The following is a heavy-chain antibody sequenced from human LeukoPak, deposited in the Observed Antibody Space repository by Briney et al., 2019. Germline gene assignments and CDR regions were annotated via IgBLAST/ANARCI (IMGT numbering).Heavy chain of an antibody. D-gene: IGHD2-15*01. CDR3: CSGSGRLPTLFDY. J-gene: IGHJ4*02. Sequence: PSGTLSLTCPGSGGSIISYYWSWIRPPPWKGLEWIGYIYYSGSTKYNTSLRSRVTITVETTKKQFSLNLSSVTAAAEDAVYSCSGSGRLPTLFDYWGQGTLVTVSS. CDR2: IYYSGST. CDR1: GGSIISYY. V-gene: IGHV4-59*01.